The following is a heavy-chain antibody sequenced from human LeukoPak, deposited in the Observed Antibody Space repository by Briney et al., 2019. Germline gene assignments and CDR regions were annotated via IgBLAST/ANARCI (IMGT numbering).Heavy chain of an antibody. CDR2: VHSSGDT. Sequence: SETLSLTCTVSGGSISGSYWGWIRQPAGKGLEWIGRVHSSGDTNYSPSLKSRVTMSVDTSKNQFSLKLSSVTAADTAVYYCARDAVTIFGVVMSMDVWGKGTTVTVSS. CDR3: ARDAVTIFGVVMSMDV. D-gene: IGHD3-3*01. V-gene: IGHV4-4*07. CDR1: GGSISGSY. J-gene: IGHJ6*03.